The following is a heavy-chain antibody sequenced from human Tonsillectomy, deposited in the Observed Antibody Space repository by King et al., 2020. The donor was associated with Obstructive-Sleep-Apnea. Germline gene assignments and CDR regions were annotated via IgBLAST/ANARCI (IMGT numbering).Heavy chain of an antibody. D-gene: IGHD3-3*01. CDR1: GFTFSNYW. V-gene: IGHV3-7*03. J-gene: IGHJ4*02. CDR2: IKKDGSEK. CDR3: ARDWIFAY. Sequence: VKLVESGGGLVQPGGSLRLSCAGTGFTFSNYWMNWVRQAPGKGLEWVANIKKDGSEKYYVDSVNGRFTISRDNAENSLYLQMNNLRADDTAVYYCARDWIFAYWGQGTLVTVSS.